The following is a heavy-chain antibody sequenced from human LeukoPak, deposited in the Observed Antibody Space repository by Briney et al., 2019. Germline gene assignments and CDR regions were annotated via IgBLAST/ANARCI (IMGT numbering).Heavy chain of an antibody. J-gene: IGHJ4*02. CDR2: ISGSGGST. D-gene: IGHD2-2*02. V-gene: IGHV3-23*01. Sequence: GGSLRLSCAASGFTFSGYAMSWVRQAPGKGLDWVSGISGSGGSTYHADSVEGRFTISRDNSKNTLYLQMNTLRAEDTAVYYCAKSPVKYCSGSSCYNDNWGQGTLVTVSS. CDR3: AKSPVKYCSGSSCYNDN. CDR1: GFTFSGYA.